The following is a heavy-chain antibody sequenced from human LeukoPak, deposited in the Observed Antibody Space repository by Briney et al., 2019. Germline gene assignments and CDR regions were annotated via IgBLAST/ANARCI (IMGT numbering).Heavy chain of an antibody. J-gene: IGHJ6*02. CDR1: GFSFNNYW. Sequence: PGGSLRLSCAASGFSFNNYWMHWVRQAPGKGLVWVARINTDESSRSYADSVKGRFTISRDNAKSTLYLQMNSLRVEDTAVYYCARDGYCSGGRCYGMDVWGLGTTVTVSS. CDR2: INTDESSR. D-gene: IGHD2-15*01. CDR3: ARDGYCSGGRCYGMDV. V-gene: IGHV3-74*01.